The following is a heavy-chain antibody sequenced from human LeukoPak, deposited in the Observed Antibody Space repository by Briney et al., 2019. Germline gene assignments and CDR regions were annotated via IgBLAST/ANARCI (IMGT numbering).Heavy chain of an antibody. V-gene: IGHV3-7*01. Sequence: GGSLRLSCAASGFTFSSYWMSWVRQAPGKGLEWVANIKQDGSEKYYVDSVKGRFTISRDNAKNSLYLQMNSLRAEDTAVYYCARGSDFWSGRRKNYFDYWGQGTLVTVSS. J-gene: IGHJ4*02. CDR3: ARGSDFWSGRRKNYFDY. CDR1: GFTFSSYW. CDR2: IKQDGSEK. D-gene: IGHD3-3*01.